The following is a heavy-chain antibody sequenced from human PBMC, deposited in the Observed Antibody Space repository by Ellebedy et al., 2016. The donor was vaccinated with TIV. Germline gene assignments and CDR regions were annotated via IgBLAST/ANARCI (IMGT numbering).Heavy chain of an antibody. CDR2: TRYDESRR. CDR3: AKKREYDGNSLDN. J-gene: IGHJ4*02. Sequence: PGGSLRLSCAASGFAFSNFGMHWVRQAPGKGLEWVAFTRYDESRRYYAESVKGRFTISRDNSKNTLDLEMNSLRVEDTAVYYCAKKREYDGNSLDNWGQGTLVSVSS. D-gene: IGHD1-1*01. V-gene: IGHV3-30*02. CDR1: GFAFSNFG.